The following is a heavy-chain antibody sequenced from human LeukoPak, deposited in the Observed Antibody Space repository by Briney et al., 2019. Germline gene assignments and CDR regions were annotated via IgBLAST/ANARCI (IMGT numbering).Heavy chain of an antibody. CDR2: IWYDGSNK. V-gene: IGHV3-33*01. CDR1: GFTFSSYG. Sequence: GRSLRLSCAASGFTFSSYGMHRVRQAPGKGLEWVAVIWYDGSNKYYADSVKGRFTISRDNSKNTLYLQMNSLRAEDTAVYYCARDPARRTSWYIYYYYGMDVWGQGTTVTVSS. D-gene: IGHD6-13*01. J-gene: IGHJ6*02. CDR3: ARDPARRTSWYIYYYYGMDV.